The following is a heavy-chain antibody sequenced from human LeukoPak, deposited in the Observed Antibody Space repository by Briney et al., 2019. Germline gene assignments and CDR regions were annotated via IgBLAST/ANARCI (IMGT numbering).Heavy chain of an antibody. D-gene: IGHD6-19*01. J-gene: IGHJ4*02. V-gene: IGHV3-30*02. Sequence: PGGSLRLSCVASGFTFSNYGMHWVRQAPGKGLEWVAFIRFDESRTFYGDSVKGRFIISRDNSENTLFLHMHSLRPEDTAVYYCAKALVLTVAGTYYVDHWGQGTLVTVSS. CDR1: GFTFSNYG. CDR2: IRFDESRT. CDR3: AKALVLTVAGTYYVDH.